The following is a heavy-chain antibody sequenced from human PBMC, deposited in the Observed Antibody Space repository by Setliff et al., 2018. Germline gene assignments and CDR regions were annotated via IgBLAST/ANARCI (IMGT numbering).Heavy chain of an antibody. CDR3: AAGLTYSSGGLRFDY. CDR2: MNSNTGGT. D-gene: IGHD6-19*01. J-gene: IGHJ4*02. CDR1: GSNFIGYY. V-gene: IGHV1-2*02. Sequence: ASVKVSCKASGSNFIGYYLYWLRQAPGQGLEWMGWMNSNTGGTNSAQKFQGRITMTRDTSIRTAYMELGSLRSDDGAVYYCAAGLTYSSGGLRFDYWGQGTRVTVSS.